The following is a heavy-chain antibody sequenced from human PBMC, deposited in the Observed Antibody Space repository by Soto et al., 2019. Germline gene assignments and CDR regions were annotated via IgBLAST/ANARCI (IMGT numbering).Heavy chain of an antibody. Sequence: QVQLVESGGGVVQPGRSLRLSCAASGFIFSSYGMYWVRQAPGKGLEWVAVISYDGGNKYYADSVKGRFTISRDNSKNTLYVQKNSLRAEDTAVYYCAKVGGRATGTSYFSYGMDVGGQGTTVTVSS. J-gene: IGHJ6*02. CDR3: AKVGGRATGTSYFSYGMDV. D-gene: IGHD1-7*01. V-gene: IGHV3-30*18. CDR2: ISYDGGNK. CDR1: GFIFSSYG.